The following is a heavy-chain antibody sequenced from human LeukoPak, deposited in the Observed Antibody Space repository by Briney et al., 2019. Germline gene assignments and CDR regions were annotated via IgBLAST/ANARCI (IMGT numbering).Heavy chain of an antibody. CDR1: GFTVSSNY. D-gene: IGHD5-12*01. V-gene: IGHV3-66*01. CDR3: ARDKSGYTSYYYYYGMDV. J-gene: IGHJ6*02. CDR2: IYSGGST. Sequence: GGSLRLSCAASGFTVSSNYMSWVRQAPGKGLEWVSVIYSGGSTYYADSVKGRFTISRDNSKNTLYLQMNSLRAEDTAVYYCARDKSGYTSYYYYYGMDVWGQGTTVTVSS.